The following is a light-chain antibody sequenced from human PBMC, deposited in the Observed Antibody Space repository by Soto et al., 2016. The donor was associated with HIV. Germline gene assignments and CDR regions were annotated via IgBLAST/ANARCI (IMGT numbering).Light chain of an antibody. CDR1: QGISSS. V-gene: IGKV1-12*01. CDR3: QQANSFPPYT. J-gene: IGKJ2*01. Sequence: DIQMTQSPSSVSASVGDRVTITCRASQGISSSLAWYQQKPGKAPKLLIYAASNLQSGVPSRFSGSGSGTDFTLTISNLQPEDCATYYCQQANSFPPYTFGQGTKLEIK. CDR2: AAS.